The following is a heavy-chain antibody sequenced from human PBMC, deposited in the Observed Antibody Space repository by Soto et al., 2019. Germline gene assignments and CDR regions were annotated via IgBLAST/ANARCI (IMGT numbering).Heavy chain of an antibody. J-gene: IGHJ4*02. CDR1: GYSFTSYW. CDR2: IDPSDSYT. V-gene: IGHV5-10-1*01. Sequence: PGESLKISCKGSGYSFTSYWISWVRQMPVKGLEWMGRIDPSDSYTNYSPSFQGHVTISADKSISTAYLQWSSLMASFTAMYYCARHEVVVAANTYWGQGTLVTVSS. D-gene: IGHD2-15*01. CDR3: ARHEVVVAANTY.